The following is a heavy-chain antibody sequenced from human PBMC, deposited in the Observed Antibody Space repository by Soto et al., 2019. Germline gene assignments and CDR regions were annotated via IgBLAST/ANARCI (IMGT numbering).Heavy chain of an antibody. J-gene: IGHJ5*02. D-gene: IGHD3-3*02. CDR2: IFYLGSS. CDR3: ARHSLALRKNNWFDP. V-gene: IGHV4-39*01. CDR1: GDSIISSDFY. Sequence: SETLSLTCTVSGDSIISSDFYWGWVRQPPGKGPEWIGSIFYLGSSYYNPSLKSRVTMSVDTSKNQFSLRLRSVTAAATALYFCARHSLALRKNNWFDPWGQGIMVTVSS.